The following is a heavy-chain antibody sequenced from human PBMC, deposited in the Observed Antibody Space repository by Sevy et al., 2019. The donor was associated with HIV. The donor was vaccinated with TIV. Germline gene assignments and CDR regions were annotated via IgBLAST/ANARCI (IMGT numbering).Heavy chain of an antibody. V-gene: IGHV3-7*01. D-gene: IGHD2-2*01. CDR3: ARSTNSAALDY. CDR1: EFTFSSYW. Sequence: GGSLRLSCAVSEFTFSSYWMSWVRQAPGKGLEWVANIKQDGGAQYYVDSVKGRFAISRDNDKNSLFLQMNSLRVEDTAVYYCARSTNSAALDYWGQGTPVTVSS. CDR2: IKQDGGAQ. J-gene: IGHJ4*02.